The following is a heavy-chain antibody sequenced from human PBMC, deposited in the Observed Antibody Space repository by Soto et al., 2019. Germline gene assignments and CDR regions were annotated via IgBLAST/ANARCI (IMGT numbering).Heavy chain of an antibody. V-gene: IGHV3-30*18. Sequence: GGSLRLSCAASGFTFRGHGMHWVRQAPGRGLEWVALISYDGSIKYYADSVRGRFTISRDNSKNTLYLEMNSLRAEDTAVYYCANSEYSRYKNIDVWGQGTTVTVS. CDR2: ISYDGSIK. CDR3: ANSEYSRYKNIDV. D-gene: IGHD5-18*01. J-gene: IGHJ6*02. CDR1: GFTFRGHG.